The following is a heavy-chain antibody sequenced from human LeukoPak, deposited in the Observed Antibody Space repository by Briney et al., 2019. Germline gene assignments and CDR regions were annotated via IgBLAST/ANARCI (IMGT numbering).Heavy chain of an antibody. Sequence: SETLSLTCAVSGGSISSGGYSWSWIRQHPGKGLEWIGYIYYSGSTYYNPSLKSRVTISVDTSKNQFSLKLSSVTAADTAVYYCARDGPYYDFWNRRFDPWGQGTLVTVSS. CDR2: IYYSGST. V-gene: IGHV4-31*11. CDR3: ARDGPYYDFWNRRFDP. CDR1: GGSISSGGYS. J-gene: IGHJ5*02. D-gene: IGHD3-3*01.